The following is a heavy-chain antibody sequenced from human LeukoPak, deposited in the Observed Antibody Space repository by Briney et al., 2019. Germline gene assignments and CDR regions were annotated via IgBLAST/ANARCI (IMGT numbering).Heavy chain of an antibody. V-gene: IGHV3-43D*03. Sequence: GGSLRLPCAASGFTFDDYAMHWVRQAPGKGLEWVSLISWDGGRTYYADSVKGRFTISRDNSKNSLYLQMNSLRAEDTALYYCAKAWTRGRGVTYGSPLDHWGQGTLVTVSS. D-gene: IGHD3-10*01. CDR1: GFTFDDYA. CDR3: AKAWTRGRGVTYGSPLDH. J-gene: IGHJ4*02. CDR2: ISWDGGRT.